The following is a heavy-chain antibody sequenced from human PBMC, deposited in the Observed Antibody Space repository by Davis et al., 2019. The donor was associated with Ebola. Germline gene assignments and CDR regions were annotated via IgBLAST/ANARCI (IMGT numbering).Heavy chain of an antibody. CDR2: MNPNSGNT. CDR3: ARGVHSDYASFYYYNYGMDV. J-gene: IGHJ6*02. Sequence: ASVKVSCKASGYTFTSYDINWVRQATGQGLEWMGWMNPNSGNTGYAQKFQGRVTMTRNTSISTAYMELSSLRSEDTAVYYCARGVHSDYASFYYYNYGMDVWGQGTTVTVSS. V-gene: IGHV1-8*01. D-gene: IGHD5-12*01. CDR1: GYTFTSYD.